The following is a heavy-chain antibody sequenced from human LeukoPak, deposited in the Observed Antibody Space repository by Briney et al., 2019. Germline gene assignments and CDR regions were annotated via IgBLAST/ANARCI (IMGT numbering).Heavy chain of an antibody. V-gene: IGHV3-48*01. CDR1: GFTFSSYS. CDR3: ARDGFNVRRAIGQRGAFDI. CDR2: ISSSSSTI. Sequence: PGGSLRLSCAASGFTFSSYSMNWVRQAPGKGLEWVSYISSSSSTIYYADSVKGRFTISRDNAKNSLYLQMNSLRAEDTAVYYCARDGFNVRRAIGQRGAFDIWGQGTMVPVSS. J-gene: IGHJ3*02. D-gene: IGHD3-16*02.